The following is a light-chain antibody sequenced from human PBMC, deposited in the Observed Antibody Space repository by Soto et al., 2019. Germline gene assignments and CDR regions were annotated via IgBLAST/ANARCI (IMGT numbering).Light chain of an antibody. J-gene: IGLJ1*01. CDR3: SSYTTSSTRV. CDR1: SSDVGAYDF. V-gene: IGLV2-14*03. CDR2: EVR. Sequence: QSALTQPASVSGSPGQSITISCTGTSSDVGAYDFVSWYQQHPDKAPKLMIYEVRNRPSGVSNRFSGSKSVNTATLTISGLQAEDEADCYCSSYTTSSTRVFGTGTKVTVL.